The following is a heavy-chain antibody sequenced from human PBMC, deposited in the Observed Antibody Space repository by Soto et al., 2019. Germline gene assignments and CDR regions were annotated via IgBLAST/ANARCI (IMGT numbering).Heavy chain of an antibody. Sequence: QVQLVEYGGGVDQPGRSLRLSCAASGFTFSSYGMHWVRQAPGKGLEWVAVIWYDGSNKYYADSVKGRFTISRDNSKNTLYLQMNSLRAEDTAVYYCARDLRYYDILTGLFDYWGQGTLVTVSS. CDR2: IWYDGSNK. CDR3: ARDLRYYDILTGLFDY. J-gene: IGHJ4*02. V-gene: IGHV3-33*01. D-gene: IGHD3-9*01. CDR1: GFTFSSYG.